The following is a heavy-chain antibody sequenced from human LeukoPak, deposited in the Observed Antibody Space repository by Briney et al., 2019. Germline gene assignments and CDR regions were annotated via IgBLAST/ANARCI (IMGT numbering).Heavy chain of an antibody. CDR1: GGSFSGYY. Sequence: PSETLSLTGAVYGGSFSGYYWSWLRQPPGKGLEWIGEINHSGSTNYNPSLNSRVTISVDTSKNQFSLKLSSVTAADTAVYYCARAGIQLDHWGQGTLVTVSS. CDR3: ARAGIQLDH. J-gene: IGHJ4*02. D-gene: IGHD5-18*01. CDR2: INHSGST. V-gene: IGHV4-34*01.